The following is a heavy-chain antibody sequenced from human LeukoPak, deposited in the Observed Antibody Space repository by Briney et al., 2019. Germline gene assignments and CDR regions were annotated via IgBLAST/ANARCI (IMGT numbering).Heavy chain of an antibody. V-gene: IGHV3-30*18. D-gene: IGHD2-2*01. J-gene: IGHJ4*02. CDR1: GFTFGNYG. CDR3: AKIGGYCSSTSCPHGD. Sequence: GRSLRLSCAASGFTFGNYGIHWVRQAPGKGLEWVAVISYDGSNKYYTDSVKGRFTISRDNSKNTLYLQMSSLRAEDTAVYYCAKIGGYCSSTSCPHGDWGQGTLVTVSS. CDR2: ISYDGSNK.